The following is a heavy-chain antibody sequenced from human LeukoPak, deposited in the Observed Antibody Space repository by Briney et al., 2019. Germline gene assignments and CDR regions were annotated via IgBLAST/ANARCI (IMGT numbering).Heavy chain of an antibody. CDR1: GFTFSSYA. D-gene: IGHD1-14*01. Sequence: GGSLRLSCAASGFTFSSYAMHWVRQAPGKGLEWVAVISYDGSNKYYADSVKGRFTISRDNSKNTLYLQMNSLRAEDTAVYYCARDGLTPPDYGVDVWGQGTTVTVSS. CDR2: ISYDGSNK. V-gene: IGHV3-30-3*01. J-gene: IGHJ6*02. CDR3: ARDGLTPPDYGVDV.